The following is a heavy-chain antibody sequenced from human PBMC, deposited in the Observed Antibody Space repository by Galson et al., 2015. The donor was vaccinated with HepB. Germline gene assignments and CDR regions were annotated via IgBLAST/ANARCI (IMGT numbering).Heavy chain of an antibody. CDR1: GFTFSSYS. D-gene: IGHD3-10*01. CDR2: ISSSSSYI. CDR3: ARDDGRTMVRGVIIAPHHGPHYYYYYGMDV. Sequence: SLRLSCAASGFTFSSYSMNWVRQAPGKGLEWVSSISSSSSYIYYADSVKGRFTISRDNAKNSLYLQMNSLRAEDTAVYYCARDDGRTMVRGVIIAPHHGPHYYYYYGMDVWGQGTTVTVSS. J-gene: IGHJ6*02. V-gene: IGHV3-21*01.